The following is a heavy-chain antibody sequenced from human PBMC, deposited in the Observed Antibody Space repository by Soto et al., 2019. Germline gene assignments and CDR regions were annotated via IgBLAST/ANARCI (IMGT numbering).Heavy chain of an antibody. CDR2: IYHSGST. J-gene: IGHJ3*02. Sequence: QVQLQESGPGLVKPSETLSLTCTVSGGSISSYYWSWIRQPPGQGLEWIGYIYHSGSTNYNPSLXSXAXTXXDTSKNQFSRKLSSVTAADTAVYYCARRYGSFFDIWGQGTMVTFSS. CDR3: ARRYGSFFDI. D-gene: IGHD3-10*01. CDR1: GGSISSYY. V-gene: IGHV4-59*08.